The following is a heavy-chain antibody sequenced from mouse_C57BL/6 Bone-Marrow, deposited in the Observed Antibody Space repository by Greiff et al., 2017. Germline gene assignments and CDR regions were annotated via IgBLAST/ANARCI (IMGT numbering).Heavy chain of an antibody. Sequence: QVQLKQPGAELVKPGASVKMSCKASGYTFTSYWISWVKQRPGQGLAWIGDIYPGSGSTNYNEKFKSKATLTVDTSSSTAYMQLSSLTSDDSAVYYCASGVDYPDYWGQGTTLTVSS. CDR3: ASGVDYPDY. V-gene: IGHV1-55*01. J-gene: IGHJ2*01. CDR1: GYTFTSYW. D-gene: IGHD1-1*02. CDR2: IYPGSGST.